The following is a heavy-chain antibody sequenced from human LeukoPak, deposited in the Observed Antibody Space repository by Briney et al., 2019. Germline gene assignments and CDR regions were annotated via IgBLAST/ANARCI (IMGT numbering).Heavy chain of an antibody. D-gene: IGHD5-24*01. V-gene: IGHV4-39*07. CDR3: ARDPSDMTI. CDR1: GGSISSSSYY. CDR2: IYYSGST. Sequence: PSETLSLTCTVSGGSISSSSYYWGWIRQPPGKELEWIGSIYYSGSTYYNPSLKSRVTISLDTSKNQFSLKLSSVTAADTAVYYCARDPSDMTIWGQGTLVTVSS. J-gene: IGHJ4*02.